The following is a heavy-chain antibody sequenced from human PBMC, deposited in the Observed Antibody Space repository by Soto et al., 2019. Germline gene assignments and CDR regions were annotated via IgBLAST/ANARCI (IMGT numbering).Heavy chain of an antibody. J-gene: IGHJ4*02. CDR2: IYYSGST. CDR1: GGSISSSSYY. CDR3: ARVEDY. Sequence: PAETLSLTCTVSGGSISSSSYYWGWIRQPPGKGLEWIGSIYYSGSTYYNPSLKSRVTISVDTSKNQFSLKLSSVTAADTAVCSCARVEDYWGQGTLVTVSS. V-gene: IGHV4-39*01.